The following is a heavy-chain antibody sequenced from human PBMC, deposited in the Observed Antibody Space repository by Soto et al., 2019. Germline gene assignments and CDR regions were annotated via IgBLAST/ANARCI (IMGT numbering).Heavy chain of an antibody. J-gene: IGHJ6*02. CDR2: INSDGSST. D-gene: IGHD3-22*01. V-gene: IGHV3-74*01. CDR1: GFTFSSYW. CDR3: ARDLYYDSSGYYHFYYYYGMDV. Sequence: GGSLRLSCAASGFTFSSYWMHWVRQAPGKGLVWVSRINSDGSSTSYADSVKGRFTISRDNAKNTLYLQMNSLRAEDTAVYYCARDLYYDSSGYYHFYYYYGMDVWGQGTTVTVSS.